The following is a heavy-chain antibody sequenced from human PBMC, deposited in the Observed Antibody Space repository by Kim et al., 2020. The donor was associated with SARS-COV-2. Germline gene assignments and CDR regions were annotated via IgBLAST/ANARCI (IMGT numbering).Heavy chain of an antibody. CDR3: AKDDRSRINIFGGMTGPDALDI. CDR1: GFSFSDYG. V-gene: IGHV3-30*18. J-gene: IGHJ3*02. Sequence: GGSLRLSCAASGFSFSDYGMHWVRRAPGKGLEWVAVMSFDQSDQYYADSVKGRFTGSRDNFQNTLHLQMDSLRIEDTAMYYCAKDDRSRINIFGGMTGPDALDIWGQGTLVTVSS. D-gene: IGHD3-3*01. CDR2: MSFDQSDQ.